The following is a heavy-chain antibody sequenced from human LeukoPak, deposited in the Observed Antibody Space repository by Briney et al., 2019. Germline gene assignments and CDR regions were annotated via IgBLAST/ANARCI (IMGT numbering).Heavy chain of an antibody. CDR1: GGSISSYY. CDR2: IYYSGST. D-gene: IGHD3-22*01. Sequence: PSETLSLTCTVSGGSISSYYWSWIRQPPGKGLEWIGYIYYSGSTNYNPSLKSRVTISVDTSKNQFPLKLSSVTAADTAVYYCARDRPYDSSGYHLFDYWGQGTLVTVSS. V-gene: IGHV4-59*01. CDR3: ARDRPYDSSGYHLFDY. J-gene: IGHJ4*02.